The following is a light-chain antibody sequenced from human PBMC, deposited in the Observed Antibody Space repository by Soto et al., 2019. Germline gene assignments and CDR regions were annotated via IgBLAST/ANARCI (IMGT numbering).Light chain of an antibody. CDR2: KAS. CDR3: QQYNSYSEA. J-gene: IGKJ1*01. V-gene: IGKV1-5*03. Sequence: DIQMTQSPSTLSGSVGDRVTITCLASQTISSWLAWYQQKPGKAPKLLIYKASTLKSGVPSRFSGSGSGTEFTLTISSLQPDDFATYYCQQYNSYSEAFGQGTKVDI. CDR1: QTISSW.